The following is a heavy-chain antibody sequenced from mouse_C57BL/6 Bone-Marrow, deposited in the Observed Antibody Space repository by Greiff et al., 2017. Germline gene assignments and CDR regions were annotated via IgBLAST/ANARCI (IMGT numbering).Heavy chain of an antibody. CDR1: GFSLSTSGMG. J-gene: IGHJ4*01. V-gene: IGHV8-12*01. CDR2: IYWDDDK. D-gene: IGHD1-1*01. CDR3: ARRGYYYGQWVYYAMDY. Sequence: QVQLKESGPGILQSSQTLSLTCSFSGFSLSTSGMGVSWIRQPSGKGLEWLAHIYWDDDKRYNPSLKSRLTISKDTSRNQVFLKINSVDTADTATYYCARRGYYYGQWVYYAMDYGGQGTSATVSS.